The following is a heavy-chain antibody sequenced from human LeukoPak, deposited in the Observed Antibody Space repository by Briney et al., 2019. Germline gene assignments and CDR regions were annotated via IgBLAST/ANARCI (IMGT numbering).Heavy chain of an antibody. CDR1: GFTVSSNY. V-gene: IGHV3-66*01. Sequence: GGSLRLSCAASGFTVSSNYMSWVRQAPGKGLEWVSVIYSGGSTYYADSVKGRFTISRDNSKNTLYLQMNSLRAEDTAVYYCARTGDTAILYYFDYWGQGTLVTVSS. CDR3: ARTGDTAILYYFDY. J-gene: IGHJ4*02. CDR2: IYSGGST. D-gene: IGHD5-18*01.